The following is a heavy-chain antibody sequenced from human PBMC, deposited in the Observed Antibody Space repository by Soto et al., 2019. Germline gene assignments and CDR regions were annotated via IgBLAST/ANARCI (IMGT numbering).Heavy chain of an antibody. Sequence: QVQLQESGPGLVKPSGTLSLTCVVSGGSISSSNWWSWVRQPPGEGLEWIGEIYHSGRTNYNPSLNRRVTISLDKSKHQFSLKLSSVTAADTAVYYCARLRTDDLITAPDYWGQGTLVTVSS. V-gene: IGHV4-4*02. J-gene: IGHJ4*02. CDR1: GGSISSSNW. D-gene: IGHD3-22*01. CDR3: ARLRTDDLITAPDY. CDR2: IYHSGRT.